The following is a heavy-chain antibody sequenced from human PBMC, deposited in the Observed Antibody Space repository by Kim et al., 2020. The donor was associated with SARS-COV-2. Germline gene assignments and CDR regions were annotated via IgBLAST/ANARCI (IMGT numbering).Heavy chain of an antibody. V-gene: IGHV4-31*03. CDR2: IYYSGST. Sequence: SETLSLTCTVSGGSISSGGYYWSWIRQHPGKGLEWIGYIYYSGSTYYNPSLKSRVTISVDTSKNQFSLKLSSVTAADTAVYYCARASGTDIVATIDYWGQGTLVTVSS. D-gene: IGHD5-12*01. J-gene: IGHJ4*02. CDR1: GGSISSGGYY. CDR3: ARASGTDIVATIDY.